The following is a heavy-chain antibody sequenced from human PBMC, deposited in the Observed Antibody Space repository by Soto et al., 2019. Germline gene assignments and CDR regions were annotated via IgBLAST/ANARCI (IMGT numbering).Heavy chain of an antibody. CDR2: IIDSGGST. CDR3: AKGRSYYYYYGVDV. CDR1: GFTFSSCA. J-gene: IGHJ6*02. Sequence: GGSLRLSCAASGFTFSSCAMGWVRQAPGKGLEWVSDIIDSGGSTYYAASVKGRFTISRDNSKSTLYLQMNSLRAENTALYYCAKGRSYYYYYGVDVWGQGTTVTVCS. V-gene: IGHV3-23*01.